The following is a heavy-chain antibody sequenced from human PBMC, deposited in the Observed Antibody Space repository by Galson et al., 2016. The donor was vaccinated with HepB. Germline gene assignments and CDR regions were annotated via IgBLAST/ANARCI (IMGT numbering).Heavy chain of an antibody. D-gene: IGHD3-16*01. CDR3: ARQAPYTGGYFDS. V-gene: IGHV5-51*01. J-gene: IGHJ4*02. CDR2: IYPGDFDT. CDR1: GYSFDSYW. Sequence: QSGAEVKKPGESLRISCKTSGYSFDSYWVGWVRQMPGKGLEWMGIIYPGDFDTRYSPSFQGQVTISVDKSMNTVFLHWSNLKVSDSGIYFCARQAPYTGGYFDSCGQGALVTVSS.